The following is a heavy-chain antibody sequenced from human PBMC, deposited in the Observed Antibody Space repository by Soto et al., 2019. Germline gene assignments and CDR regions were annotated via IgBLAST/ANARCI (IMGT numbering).Heavy chain of an antibody. CDR2: ISSNSHYI. V-gene: IGHV3-21*01. D-gene: IGHD6-19*01. CDR1: GFTFSSCS. J-gene: IGHJ4*02. Sequence: EVRLVESGGGLVKPGGSLRLSCAASGFTFSSCSMNWVRQAPGKGLEWVSSISSNSHYIYYADSVKGRFTISRDNAKNSLYLQMNSLRVEDTAVYYCARDGSAWSRDYWGQGTLVTVSS. CDR3: ARDGSAWSRDY.